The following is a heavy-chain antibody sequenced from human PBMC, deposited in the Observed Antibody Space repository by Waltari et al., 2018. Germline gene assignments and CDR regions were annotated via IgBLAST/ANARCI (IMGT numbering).Heavy chain of an antibody. CDR3: VREDREYFFHMDV. Sequence: EVLLLETGGHVIQPRGSLSLSCSPSGFRAHTPYMSWVRQDPGKGLEWVSVINAGGNVFYADSVEGRFTISRDNSRNTVYLEMNSLRVEDSAVYYCVREDREYFFHMDVWGSGTTVTVSS. J-gene: IGHJ6*03. CDR2: INAGGNV. V-gene: IGHV3-53*02. CDR1: GFRAHTPY. D-gene: IGHD3-3*01.